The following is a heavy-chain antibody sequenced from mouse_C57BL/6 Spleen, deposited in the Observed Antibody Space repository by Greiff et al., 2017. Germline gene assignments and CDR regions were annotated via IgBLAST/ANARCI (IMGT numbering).Heavy chain of an antibody. CDR1: GYSFTSYY. J-gene: IGHJ3*01. CDR3: AKAAQATFAY. D-gene: IGHD3-2*02. CDR2: IYPGSGNT. V-gene: IGHV1-66*01. Sequence: QVHVKQSGPELVKPGASVKISCKASGYSFTSYYIHWVKQRPGQGLEWIGWIYPGSGNTKYNEKFKGKATLTADTSSSTAYMQLSSLTSEDSAVYYCAKAAQATFAYWGQGTLVTVSA.